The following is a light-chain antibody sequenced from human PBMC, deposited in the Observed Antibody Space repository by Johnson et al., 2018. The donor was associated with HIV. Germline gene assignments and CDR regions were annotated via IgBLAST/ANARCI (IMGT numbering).Light chain of an antibody. V-gene: IGLV1-51*01. CDR3: GTWDSSLSAGV. J-gene: IGLJ1*01. Sequence: QSVLTQPPSVSAAPGQKVTISCSGSSSNIGNNYVSWYQQLPGTAPKLLIYDNNKRPSGIPDRFSGSKSGTSATLGITGLQTGDEADDYCGTWDSSLSAGVFGPGAKVTVL. CDR1: SSNIGNNY. CDR2: DNN.